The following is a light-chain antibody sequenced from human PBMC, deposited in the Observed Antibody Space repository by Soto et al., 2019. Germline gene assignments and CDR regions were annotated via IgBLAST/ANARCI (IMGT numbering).Light chain of an antibody. CDR2: AAS. J-gene: IGKJ1*01. CDR3: QKYNSVPWT. V-gene: IGKV1-27*01. Sequence: DIQMTQSPSSLSASVGDRVTITCRASQGITNYLAWYQQKPGKVPKVLIYAASTLQSGVPSRFSGSGFGTEFTLTISSLQPEDVATYYCQKYNSVPWTFGQGTKVEIK. CDR1: QGITNY.